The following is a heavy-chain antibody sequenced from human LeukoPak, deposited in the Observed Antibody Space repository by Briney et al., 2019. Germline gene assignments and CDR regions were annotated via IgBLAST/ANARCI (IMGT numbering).Heavy chain of an antibody. CDR3: AHWGSSGPFDY. V-gene: IGHV3-23*01. Sequence: GTLRLSCAASGFTFSGYAMTWVRHAPGKGLEWVSLISGSGGSTYYADVVKGRFTISRDNTNNALYLRANSLRAENAAVYYCAHWGSSGPFDYWGQGTLVAVSS. J-gene: IGHJ4*02. CDR1: GFTFSGYA. D-gene: IGHD3-16*01. CDR2: ISGSGGST.